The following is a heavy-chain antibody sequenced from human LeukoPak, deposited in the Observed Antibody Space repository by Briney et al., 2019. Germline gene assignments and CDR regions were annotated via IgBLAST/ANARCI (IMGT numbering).Heavy chain of an antibody. CDR2: ISGSGGST. CDR3: AKELNPYYYGMDV. V-gene: IGHV3-23*01. D-gene: IGHD4/OR15-4a*01. Sequence: GRSLRLSCAASGFTFSSYGMHWVRQAPGKGLEWVSAISGSGGSTYYADSVKGRFTISRDNSKNTLYLQMNSLRAEDTAVYYCAKELNPYYYGMDVWGQGTTVTVSS. CDR1: GFTFSSYG. J-gene: IGHJ6*02.